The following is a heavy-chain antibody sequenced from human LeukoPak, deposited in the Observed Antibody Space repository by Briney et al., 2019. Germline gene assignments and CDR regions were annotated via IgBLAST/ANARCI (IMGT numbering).Heavy chain of an antibody. D-gene: IGHD6-13*01. CDR1: GYTFTGYY. CDR3: ARGPRGAAAGTWAPWGLNYYYMDV. Sequence: ASVKVSCKASGYTFTGYYMHWVRQAPGQGLEWMGWINPNSGGTNYAQKFQGRVTMTRDTSISTAYMELSRLRSDDTAVYYCARGPRGAAAGTWAPWGLNYYYMDVWGKGTTVTVSS. V-gene: IGHV1-2*02. J-gene: IGHJ6*03. CDR2: INPNSGGT.